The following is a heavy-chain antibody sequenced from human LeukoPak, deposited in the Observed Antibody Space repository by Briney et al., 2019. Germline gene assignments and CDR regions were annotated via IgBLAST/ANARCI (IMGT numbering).Heavy chain of an antibody. V-gene: IGHV2-5*02. D-gene: IGHD5-18*01. Sequence: SGPTLVKPTQTLTLTCSLSGVSLSTSGVGVGWIRQPPGKALEWLALIYWDDDSRYSPSLKSRLTIAKDTSKNQVVLTMTNMDSVDTGTYYCAHSQVYSYGSFHDAYDIWGLGTLVTVSS. J-gene: IGHJ3*02. CDR1: GVSLSTSGVG. CDR2: IYWDDDS. CDR3: AHSQVYSYGSFHDAYDI.